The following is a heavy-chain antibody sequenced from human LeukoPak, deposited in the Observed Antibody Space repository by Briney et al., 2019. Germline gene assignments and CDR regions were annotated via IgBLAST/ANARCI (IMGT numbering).Heavy chain of an antibody. CDR2: IYHSGST. Sequence: SETLSLTCAVSGYSISSGYYWGWIRQPPGKGLEWIGSIYHSGSTYYNPSLKSRVTISVDTSKNQFSLKLSSVTAADTAVYYCARLGHHVFWSGYYREYYYYYMDVWGKGTTVTVSS. CDR1: GYSISSGYY. V-gene: IGHV4-38-2*01. J-gene: IGHJ6*03. D-gene: IGHD3-3*01. CDR3: ARLGHHVFWSGYYREYYYYYMDV.